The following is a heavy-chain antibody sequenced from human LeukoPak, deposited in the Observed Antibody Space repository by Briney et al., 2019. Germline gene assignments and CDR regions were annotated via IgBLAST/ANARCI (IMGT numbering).Heavy chain of an antibody. CDR1: GFTFSSYA. CDR2: ISYDGSNK. Sequence: GGSLRLSCAASGFTFSSYAMHWVRQAPGKGLEWVAVISYDGSNKYYADSVKGRFTITRDNAKNSLYLQMNSLRAEDTAVHYCARDGGSAWFLDYWGQGTLVIVSS. CDR3: ARDGGSAWFLDY. J-gene: IGHJ4*02. V-gene: IGHV3-30*04. D-gene: IGHD6-19*01.